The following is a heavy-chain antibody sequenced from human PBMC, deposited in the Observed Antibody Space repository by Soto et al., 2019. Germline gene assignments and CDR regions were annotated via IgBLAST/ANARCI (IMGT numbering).Heavy chain of an antibody. CDR1: GGTFSSYA. CDR3: ASSYDILTGPKPYYFDY. J-gene: IGHJ4*02. Sequence: QVQLVQSGAEVKKRGSSVKVSCKASGGTFSSYAISWVRQAPGQGLEWMGGIIPIFGTANYAQKFQGRVTITADESTSTAYMELSSLRSVDTAVYYCASSYDILTGPKPYYFDYWGQGTLVTVSS. D-gene: IGHD3-9*01. V-gene: IGHV1-69*01. CDR2: IIPIFGTA.